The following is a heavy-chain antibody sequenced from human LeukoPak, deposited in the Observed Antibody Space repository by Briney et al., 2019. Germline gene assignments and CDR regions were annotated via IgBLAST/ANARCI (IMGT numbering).Heavy chain of an antibody. V-gene: IGHV3-74*01. Sequence: GGSLRLSCAASGFTFSSYWMHWVRQAPGKGLVWVSRIYSDGSATSYADSGKGRFTISRDNAKNTLYLQMNSLRAEDTAVYYCARGELSWNYWGQGTLVTVSS. CDR1: GFTFSSYW. CDR2: IYSDGSAT. CDR3: ARGELSWNY. D-gene: IGHD3-16*02. J-gene: IGHJ4*02.